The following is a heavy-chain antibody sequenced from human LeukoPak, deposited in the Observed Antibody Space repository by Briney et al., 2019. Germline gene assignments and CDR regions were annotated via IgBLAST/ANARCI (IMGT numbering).Heavy chain of an antibody. V-gene: IGHV3-48*03. Sequence: GGSLRLSCAASGFTFSSYEMNWVRQAPGKGLEWVSYISSSGSTIYYADSVKGRFTISRDNSKNTLYLQMNSLRAEDTAVYYCAKAPLRFGEPLIYYYYYYMDVWGKGTTVTISS. D-gene: IGHD3-10*01. CDR1: GFTFSSYE. CDR2: ISSSGSTI. CDR3: AKAPLRFGEPLIYYYYYYMDV. J-gene: IGHJ6*03.